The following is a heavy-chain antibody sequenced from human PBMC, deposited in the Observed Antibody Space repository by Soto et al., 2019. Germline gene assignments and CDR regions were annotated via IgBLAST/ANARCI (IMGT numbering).Heavy chain of an antibody. CDR1: GFTFTTYA. D-gene: IGHD3-10*01. J-gene: IGHJ5*02. Sequence: QVQLVESGGGVVQPGRSLRLSCAASGFTFTTYAMHWVRQAPGKGLEWVAVISHAGNNIFYADSVEGRFTISRDTSTNTLVLHMDSLCAEDTAVYYCAREYYGGRSNWFDPWGQGTLVTVSS. V-gene: IGHV3-30-3*01. CDR2: ISHAGNNI. CDR3: AREYYGGRSNWFDP.